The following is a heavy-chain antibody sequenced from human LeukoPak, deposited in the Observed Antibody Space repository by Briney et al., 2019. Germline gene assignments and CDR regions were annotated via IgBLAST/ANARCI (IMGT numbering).Heavy chain of an antibody. CDR1: GFTFSSYW. J-gene: IGHJ4*02. CDR2: IKQDGSEK. CDR3: ARDRTYYDYVWGSYRPFGFGY. Sequence: GGSLRLSCAASGFTFSSYWMSWVRQAPGKGLEWVANIKQDGSEKYYVDSVKGRFTISRDNAKNSLYLQMNSLRAEDTAVYYCARDRTYYDYVWGSYRPFGFGYWGQGTLVTVSS. D-gene: IGHD3-16*02. V-gene: IGHV3-7*03.